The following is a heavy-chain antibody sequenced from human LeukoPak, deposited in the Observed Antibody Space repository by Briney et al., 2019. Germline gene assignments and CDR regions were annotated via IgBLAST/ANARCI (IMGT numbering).Heavy chain of an antibody. CDR2: ISYDGSNK. CDR3: AKDGIAVAGELDY. D-gene: IGHD6-19*01. V-gene: IGHV3-30*18. J-gene: IGHJ4*02. CDR1: GFTFSSYG. Sequence: GSLRLSCAASGFTFSSYGMHWVRQAPGKGLEWVAVISYDGSNKYYADSVKGRFTISRDNSKNTLYLQMNSLRAEDTAVYYCAKDGIAVAGELDYWGQGTLVTVSS.